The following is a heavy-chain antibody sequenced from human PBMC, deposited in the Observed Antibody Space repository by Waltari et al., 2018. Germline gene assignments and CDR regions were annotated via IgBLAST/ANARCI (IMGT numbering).Heavy chain of an antibody. CDR2: IYHSGST. D-gene: IGHD2-15*01. J-gene: IGHJ4*02. CDR3: RGVVAATGAGDY. CDR1: GYSIRSGYY. Sequence: QVQLQESGPGLVKPSETLSLTCAVSGYSIRSGYYWGWLRQPPGKGLEWIGSIYHSGSTYANPSLKSRVTISVDTSKNQFSLKLSSVTAADTAVYYCRGVVAATGAGDYWGQGTLVTVSS. V-gene: IGHV4-38-2*01.